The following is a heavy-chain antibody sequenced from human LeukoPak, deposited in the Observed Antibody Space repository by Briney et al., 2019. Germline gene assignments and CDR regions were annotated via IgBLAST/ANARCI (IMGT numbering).Heavy chain of an antibody. CDR1: GYTFTSYD. D-gene: IGHD5-12*01. CDR3: ARDQGGYSGYETDY. Sequence: GASAKVSCKASGYTFTSYDINWVRQATGQGLEWMGWMNPNSGNTGYAQKFQGRVTMTRNTSISTAYMELSSLRSEDTAVYYCARDQGGYSGYETDYWGQGTLVTVSS. V-gene: IGHV1-8*01. CDR2: MNPNSGNT. J-gene: IGHJ4*02.